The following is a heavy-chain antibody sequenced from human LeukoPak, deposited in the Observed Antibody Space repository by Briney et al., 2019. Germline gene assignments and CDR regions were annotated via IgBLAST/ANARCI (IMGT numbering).Heavy chain of an antibody. Sequence: PSETLSLTCSVSGGSIRSHYWSWIRQPPGKGLEWIGYIYYSGSTNYNPALRSRVTISVDTSKNQFSLKLNSVTAADTAVYYCARDGIGYCSGDSCFDAFDIWGQGTMVTVSS. CDR1: GGSIRSHY. D-gene: IGHD2-15*01. CDR2: IYYSGST. J-gene: IGHJ3*02. CDR3: ARDGIGYCSGDSCFDAFDI. V-gene: IGHV4-59*11.